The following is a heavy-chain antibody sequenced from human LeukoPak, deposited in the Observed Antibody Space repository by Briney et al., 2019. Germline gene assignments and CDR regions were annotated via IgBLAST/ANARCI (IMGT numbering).Heavy chain of an antibody. J-gene: IGHJ4*02. CDR2: ISTSGRGT. D-gene: IGHD5-24*01. CDR3: AKGRGWLQFFDY. Sequence: PGWSLRLSCAASGFTFNNFAMTWVRQAPGKGLEWVSAISTSGRGTYYADSLKGRFTIARDNSKNTLYLQMNSLRAEDTAVYFCAKGRGWLQFFDYWGQGTLVTVSS. V-gene: IGHV3-23*01. CDR1: GFTFNNFA.